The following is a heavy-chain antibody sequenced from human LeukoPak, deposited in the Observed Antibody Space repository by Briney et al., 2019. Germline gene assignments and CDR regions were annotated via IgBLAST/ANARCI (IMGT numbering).Heavy chain of an antibody. D-gene: IGHD1-1*01. CDR1: GYIFTNSW. CDR3: ARQGYSDYGMDV. V-gene: IGHV5-51*01. J-gene: IGHJ6*02. Sequence: GESLKISCKGSGYIFTNSWIAWVRQMPEKGLECMGIIYPGDSDTRYSPSFQGQVTISANKSISTAYLQWSSLKASDTAMYYCARQGYSDYGMDVWGQGTTVTVSS. CDR2: IYPGDSDT.